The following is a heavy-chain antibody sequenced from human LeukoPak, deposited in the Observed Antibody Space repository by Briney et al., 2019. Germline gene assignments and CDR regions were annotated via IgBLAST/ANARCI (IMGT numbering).Heavy chain of an antibody. D-gene: IGHD1-26*01. J-gene: IGHJ6*02. CDR1: GFTFSSYG. CDR3: ASERWELPDKYGMDV. CDR2: IWYDGSNK. Sequence: GRSLRLSCAASGFTFSSYGMHWVRQAPGKGLEWVTVIWYDGSNKYYADSVKGRFTISRDNSKNTLYLQMNSLRAEDTAVYYCASERWELPDKYGMDVWGQGTTVTVSS. V-gene: IGHV3-33*01.